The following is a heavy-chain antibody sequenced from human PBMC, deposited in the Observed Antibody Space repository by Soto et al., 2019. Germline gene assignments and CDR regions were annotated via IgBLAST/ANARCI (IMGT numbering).Heavy chain of an antibody. V-gene: IGHV2-5*02. CDR1: GFSLSTSGVG. Sequence: GPTLVNPTQTLTLTCTFSGFSLSTSGVGVGWIRQPPGKALEWLALIYWDDDKRYSPSLKSRLTITKDTSKNQVVLTMTNMNPVDTATYYCARGAAAGTNYYYGMDVWGQGTTVTVS. CDR2: IYWDDDK. CDR3: ARGAAAGTNYYYGMDV. J-gene: IGHJ6*02. D-gene: IGHD6-13*01.